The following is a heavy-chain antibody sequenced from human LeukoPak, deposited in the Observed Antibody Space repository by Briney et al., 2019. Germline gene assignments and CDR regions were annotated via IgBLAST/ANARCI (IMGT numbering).Heavy chain of an antibody. J-gene: IGHJ4*02. CDR2: VSTSGNT. Sequence: SETLSLTCTVSGGSITSYYWNWIRQPPGKGLEWIGRVSTSGNTNYNPSLESRVIMSVDTSENHFSLILNSVTAADTTVYYCARHPSSSGLYFFDDWGEGTLVTVSA. CDR3: ARHPSSSGLYFFDD. CDR1: GGSITSYY. D-gene: IGHD6-19*01. V-gene: IGHV4-4*07.